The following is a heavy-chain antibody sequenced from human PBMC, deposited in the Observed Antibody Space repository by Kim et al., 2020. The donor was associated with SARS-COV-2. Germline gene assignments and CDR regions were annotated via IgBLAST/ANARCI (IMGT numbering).Heavy chain of an antibody. CDR2: DP. CDR3: ARRGEDAFDI. V-gene: IGHV5-51*01. Sequence: DPRYGPSFQGQVTISADKSISTAYLQWSSLKASETAMYYCARRGEDAFDIWGQGTMVTVSS. J-gene: IGHJ3*02. D-gene: IGHD2-21*01.